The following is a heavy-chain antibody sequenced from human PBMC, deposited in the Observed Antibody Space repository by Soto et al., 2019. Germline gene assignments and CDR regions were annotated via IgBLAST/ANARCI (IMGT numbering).Heavy chain of an antibody. J-gene: IGHJ6*03. Sequence: TSETLSLTCAVYGGSFSGYYWSWIRQPPGKGLEWIGEINHSGSTNYNPSLKSRVTISVDTSKNQFSLKLSSVTAADTAVYYCARTQVYVGYYMDVWGKGTTVTVSS. CDR1: GGSFSGYY. CDR2: INHSGST. V-gene: IGHV4-34*01. D-gene: IGHD3-16*01. CDR3: ARTQVYVGYYMDV.